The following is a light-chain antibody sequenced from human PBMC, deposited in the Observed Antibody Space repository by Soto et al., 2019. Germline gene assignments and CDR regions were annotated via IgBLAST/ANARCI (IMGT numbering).Light chain of an antibody. V-gene: IGKV1-5*01. CDR1: QSFVGW. CDR3: QQYNAYSWT. CDR2: DAS. J-gene: IGKJ1*01. Sequence: DIQLTQSPSALSASVGDRVTITCRASQSFVGWLAWYQQKPGKAPKLLIYDASNLESGVTSRFSGGGSGTEFTLTISSLQPDDFATYYCQQYNAYSWTFGKGTKVEIK.